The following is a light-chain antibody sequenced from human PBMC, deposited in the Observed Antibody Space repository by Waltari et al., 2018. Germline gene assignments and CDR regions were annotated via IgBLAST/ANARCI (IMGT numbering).Light chain of an antibody. Sequence: DIQMTQSPSSVSAFVGDRVTITCRASKSISNCLAWYQKKPGKAPKLLIDGASDLHSGVPSRFSGSGAGTDFTLTISSLQAEDIATFSCQESYSTLYTFGQGTKVEI. CDR3: QESYSTLYT. CDR2: GAS. CDR1: KSISNC. V-gene: IGKV1-12*01. J-gene: IGKJ2*01.